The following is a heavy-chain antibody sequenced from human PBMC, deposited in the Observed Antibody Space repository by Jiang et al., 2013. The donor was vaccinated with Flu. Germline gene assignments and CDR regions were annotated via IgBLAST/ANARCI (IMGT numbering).Heavy chain of an antibody. D-gene: IGHD2-8*01. J-gene: IGHJ4*02. CDR3: TRKFPTKPFDY. Sequence: KAFGYTFTSFYIHWVRQAPGQGLEWVGMINPSGGFTNYAQKFQGRVTMTRDTSTSTVYMELSSLRSEDTAVYYCTRKFPTKPFDYWGQGTLVTVSS. CDR2: INPSGGFT. CDR1: GYTFTSFY. V-gene: IGHV1-46*01.